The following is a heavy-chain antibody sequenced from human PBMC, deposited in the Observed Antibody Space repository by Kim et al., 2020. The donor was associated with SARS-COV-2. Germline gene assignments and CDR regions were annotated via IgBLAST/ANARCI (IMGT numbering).Heavy chain of an antibody. V-gene: IGHV4-39*01. J-gene: IGHJ4*02. CDR2: IYYSGST. Sequence: SETLSLTCTVSGGSISSSSYYWGWIRQPPGKGLEWIGSIYYSGSTYYNPSLKSRVTISVDTSKNQFSLKLSSVTAADTAVYYCARHPVLRYFDWPGNLDYWGQGTLVTVSS. CDR1: GGSISSSSYY. D-gene: IGHD3-9*01. CDR3: ARHPVLRYFDWPGNLDY.